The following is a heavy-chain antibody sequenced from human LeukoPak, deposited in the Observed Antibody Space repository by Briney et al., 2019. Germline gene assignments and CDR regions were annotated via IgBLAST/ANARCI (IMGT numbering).Heavy chain of an antibody. CDR2: IIPIFGTS. D-gene: IGHD3-22*01. J-gene: IGHJ4*02. CDR1: GYTFSKYG. CDR3: AREELDYSDGSGYSSRFDY. V-gene: IGHV1-69*13. Sequence: ASVKVSCKASGYTFSKYGFSWVRQAPGQGLEWMGGIIPIFGTSNYAQKFQGRVTITADESTSTAYMGLNSLISEDTAVYYCAREELDYSDGSGYSSRFDYWGQGTLVTVSS.